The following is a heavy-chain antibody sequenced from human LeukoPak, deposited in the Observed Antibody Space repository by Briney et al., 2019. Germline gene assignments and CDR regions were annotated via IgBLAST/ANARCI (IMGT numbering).Heavy chain of an antibody. CDR2: IYPGDSDT. Sequence: PGGSLEISCQGSGSSFTSYWIGWVRQLPGKRLEWMGIIYPGDSDTSYSPSFQGQVTISADKSISTAYLQWSSLKASDTAMYYCARRDYYDSSGDGDYWGQGTLVTVSS. V-gene: IGHV5-51*01. J-gene: IGHJ4*02. D-gene: IGHD3-22*01. CDR3: ARRDYYDSSGDGDY. CDR1: GSSFTSYW.